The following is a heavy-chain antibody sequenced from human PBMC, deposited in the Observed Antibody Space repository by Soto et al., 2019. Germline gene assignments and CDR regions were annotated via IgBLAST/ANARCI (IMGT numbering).Heavy chain of an antibody. Sequence: PGRNPRISCSASGFRFRSYAMHWVRRAPGKALEYVAGIRSIGGDTLYADSVKGRFTISRDQPKNTVFLQMSSLRIEDTAVYYCVKVRSGEYYLDVMAVWGQGTTVTVSS. CDR3: VKVRSGEYYLDVMAV. CDR1: GFRFRSYA. CDR2: IRSIGGDT. J-gene: IGHJ6*02. D-gene: IGHD3-10*01. V-gene: IGHV3-64D*06.